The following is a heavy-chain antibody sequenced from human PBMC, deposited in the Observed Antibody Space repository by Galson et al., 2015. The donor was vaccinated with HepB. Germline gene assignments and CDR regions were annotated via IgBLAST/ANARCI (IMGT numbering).Heavy chain of an antibody. J-gene: IGHJ1*01. V-gene: IGHV6-1*01. Sequence: CAISGDSVSSNSAAWNWIRQSPSRGLEWLGRTYYRSKWYNDYAVSVKSRITINPDTSKNQXXLQLSSVTPEDTAVYYCASTLCSSTSCYLQRRGGAEXFQHWGQXTLVXVSS. D-gene: IGHD2-2*01. CDR1: GDSVSSNSAA. CDR2: TYYRSKWYN. CDR3: ASTLCSSTSCYLQRRGGAEXFQH.